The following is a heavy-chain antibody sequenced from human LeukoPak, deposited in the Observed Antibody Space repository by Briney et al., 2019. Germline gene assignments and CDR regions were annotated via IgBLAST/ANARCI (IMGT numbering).Heavy chain of an antibody. V-gene: IGHV4-59*01. CDR3: ARSLGWWELIDY. J-gene: IGHJ4*02. Sequence: SETLSLTCTVSGDSITSYFWSWIRQPPGKGLEWVGYIFYSGITNYNPSLKSRVTISVDTSRNQFSLKLSSVTAADTAVYYCARSLGWWELIDYWGQGTLVTVSS. CDR2: IFYSGIT. CDR1: GDSITSYF. D-gene: IGHD1-26*01.